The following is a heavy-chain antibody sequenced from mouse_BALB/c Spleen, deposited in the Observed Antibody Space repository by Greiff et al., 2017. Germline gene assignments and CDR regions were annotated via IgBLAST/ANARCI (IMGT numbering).Heavy chain of an antibody. J-gene: IGHJ2*01. D-gene: IGHD2-2*01. Sequence: DVMLVESGGGLVQPGGSLKLSCAASGFTFSSYGMSWVRQTPDKRLELVATINSNGGSTYYPDSVKGRFTISRDNAKNTLYLQMSSLKSEDTAMYYCARDGYDLYFDYWGQGTTLTVSS. CDR2: INSNGGST. CDR3: ARDGYDLYFDY. V-gene: IGHV5-6-3*01. CDR1: GFTFSSYG.